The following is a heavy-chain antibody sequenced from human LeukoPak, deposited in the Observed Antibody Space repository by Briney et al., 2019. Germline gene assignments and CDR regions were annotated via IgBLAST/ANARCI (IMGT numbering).Heavy chain of an antibody. D-gene: IGHD6-6*01. CDR1: GGSISTGDYY. J-gene: IGHJ4*02. CDR3: ARDREYSSSSDNY. Sequence: PSETLSLTCTVSGGSISTGDYYWSWIRQPPGKGLEWIGYIYYSGSTYYNPSLKSRVTISVDTSKNQFSLKLSSVTAADTAVYYCARDREYSSSSDNYWGQGTLVTVSS. V-gene: IGHV4-30-4*08. CDR2: IYYSGST.